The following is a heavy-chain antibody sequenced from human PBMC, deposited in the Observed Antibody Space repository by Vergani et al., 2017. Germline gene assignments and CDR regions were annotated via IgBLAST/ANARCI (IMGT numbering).Heavy chain of an antibody. V-gene: IGHV3-15*01. Sequence: EVQLVESGGGLVKPGGSLRLSCAASGFTFSNAWMSWVRQAPGKGLEWVGRIKSKTDGGTTDYAAPVKGRFTISRDDSKNTLYLQMNSLRAEDTAVYYCAKSTEEPTHAKKEYSSSGYYFDYWGQGTLVTVSS. CDR3: AKSTEEPTHAKKEYSSSGYYFDY. CDR2: IKSKTDGGTT. D-gene: IGHD6-6*01. J-gene: IGHJ4*02. CDR1: GFTFSNAW.